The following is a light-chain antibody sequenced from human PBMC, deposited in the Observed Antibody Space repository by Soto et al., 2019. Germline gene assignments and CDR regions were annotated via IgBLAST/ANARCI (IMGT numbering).Light chain of an antibody. CDR3: QQLSRYPLT. Sequence: DIQLTQSPSVLSASVGDTVTITCRASQALSNYLAWYQQKPGKAPDLLIYSASTLQSGVPSRFSGSGSETEFSLTIRALQPEDFPTYYCQQLSRYPLTFGGATKVDIK. V-gene: IGKV1-9*01. CDR1: QALSNY. CDR2: SAS. J-gene: IGKJ4*01.